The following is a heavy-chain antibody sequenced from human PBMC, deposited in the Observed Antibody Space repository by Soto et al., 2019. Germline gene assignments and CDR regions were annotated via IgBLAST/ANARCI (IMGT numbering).Heavy chain of an antibody. CDR1: GFTFSSYA. J-gene: IGHJ3*02. CDR2: ISYDGSSK. CDR3: AREGDRESNAFDI. Sequence: QVQLVESGGGVVQPGRSLRLSCAASGFTFSSYAMHWVRQAPGKGLEWVAVISYDGSSKYYADSVKGRFTISRDNSKNTLYLQMNSLRAEDTAVYYCAREGDRESNAFDIWGQGTMVTVSS. V-gene: IGHV3-30-3*01. D-gene: IGHD1-26*01.